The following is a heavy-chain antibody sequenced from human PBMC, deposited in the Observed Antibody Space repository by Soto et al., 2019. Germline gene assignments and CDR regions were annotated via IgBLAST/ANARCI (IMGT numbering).Heavy chain of an antibody. J-gene: IGHJ4*02. V-gene: IGHV3-30-3*01. Sequence: QVQLVESGGGVVQPGRSLRLSCAASGFTFSNYAVHWVRQAPGKGLEWVAVISYDGTNKYYADSVKGRFTISRDNSQNTLYLQMSSLRAEDTAAYYCARDLRYYGPTDYWGQGTLVTVSS. CDR2: ISYDGTNK. CDR1: GFTFSNYA. D-gene: IGHD3-3*01. CDR3: ARDLRYYGPTDY.